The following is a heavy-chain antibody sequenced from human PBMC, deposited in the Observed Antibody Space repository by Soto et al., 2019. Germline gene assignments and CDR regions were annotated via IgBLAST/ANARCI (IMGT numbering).Heavy chain of an antibody. V-gene: IGHV3-73*01. CDR2: IRSKANSYAT. Sequence: GSLRLSCAASGFTFSGSAMHWVRQASGKGLEWVGRIRSKANSYATAYAASVKGRFTISRDDSKNTAYLQMNSLKTEDTAVYYCTRRLGVARGSRYYGMDVWGQGTTVTV. J-gene: IGHJ6*02. CDR1: GFTFSGSA. D-gene: IGHD2-15*01. CDR3: TRRLGVARGSRYYGMDV.